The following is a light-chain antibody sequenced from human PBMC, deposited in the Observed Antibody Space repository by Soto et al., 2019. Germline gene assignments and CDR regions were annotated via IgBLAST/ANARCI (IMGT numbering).Light chain of an antibody. J-gene: IGKJ5*01. V-gene: IGKV3-11*01. Sequence: ESVMTQSPAPLSVSPGERATLSCRASQSVSNNLAWYQQKPGQAPRLLIYLASTRAPGIPARFSGSGSGTDFTLTISSLEPEDFAVYYCQQRSNWITFGQGTRLEIK. CDR1: QSVSNN. CDR2: LAS. CDR3: QQRSNWIT.